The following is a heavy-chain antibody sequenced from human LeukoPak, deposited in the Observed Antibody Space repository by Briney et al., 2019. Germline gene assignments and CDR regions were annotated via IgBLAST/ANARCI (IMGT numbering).Heavy chain of an antibody. V-gene: IGHV1-69*04. CDR1: GGTFSSYA. D-gene: IGHD2/OR15-2a*01. CDR3: AREAGLASLLSELDALDI. Sequence: SVKVSCKASGGTFSSYAISWVRQAPGQGLGWMGRIIPILGIANDAQKFQGRVRITADKSTSTAYMELSSLRSEDTAVYYCAREAGLASLLSELDALDIWGQGTMLTVSS. CDR2: IIPILGIA. J-gene: IGHJ3*02.